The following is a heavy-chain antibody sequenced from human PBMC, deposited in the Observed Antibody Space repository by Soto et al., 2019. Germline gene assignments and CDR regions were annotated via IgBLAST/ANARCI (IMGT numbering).Heavy chain of an antibody. V-gene: IGHV5-51*01. J-gene: IGHJ6*02. Sequence: GESLKISCKGSGYSFTSYWIGWVRQMPGKGLEWMGIIYPGDSDTRYSPSFQGQVTISADKSISTAYLQWSSLKASDTAMYYCARHWTAAGSHYYHYYGMDVWGQGTTVSVSS. CDR2: IYPGDSDT. D-gene: IGHD6-13*01. CDR1: GYSFTSYW. CDR3: ARHWTAAGSHYYHYYGMDV.